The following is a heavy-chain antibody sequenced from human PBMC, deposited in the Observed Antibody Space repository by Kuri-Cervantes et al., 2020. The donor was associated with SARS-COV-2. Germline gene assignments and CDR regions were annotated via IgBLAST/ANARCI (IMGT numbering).Heavy chain of an antibody. V-gene: IGHV3-48*03. CDR2: ISSSGSTI. CDR1: GFTFSSYE. Sequence: LSLTCAASGFTFSSYEMNWVRQAPGKGLEWVSYISSSGSTIYYADSVKGRFTISRDNAKNSLYLQMNSLRAEDTAVYYCARGGYCSGGSCYSVYYYYYYGMDVWGQGTTVTVSS. J-gene: IGHJ6*02. D-gene: IGHD2-15*01. CDR3: ARGGYCSGGSCYSVYYYYYYGMDV.